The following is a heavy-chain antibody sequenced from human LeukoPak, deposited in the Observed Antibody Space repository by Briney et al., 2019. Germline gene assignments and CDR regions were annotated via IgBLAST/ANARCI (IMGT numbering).Heavy chain of an antibody. CDR1: GGSFSGYY. CDR2: INHSGST. Sequence: PSETLSLTCAVYGGSFSGYYWSWIRQPPGKGLEWIGEINHSGSTNYNPSLKSRVTISVDTSKIQFSLKLSSVTAADTAVYYCARFRYDYVWGSYRYTANWFDPWGQGTLVTVSS. CDR3: ARFRYDYVWGSYRYTANWFDP. J-gene: IGHJ5*02. D-gene: IGHD3-16*02. V-gene: IGHV4-34*01.